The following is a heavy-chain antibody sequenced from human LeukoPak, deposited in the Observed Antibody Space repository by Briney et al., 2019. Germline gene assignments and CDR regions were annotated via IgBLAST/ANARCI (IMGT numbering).Heavy chain of an antibody. CDR3: ARYDYGGYYYYGMDV. D-gene: IGHD4-23*01. J-gene: IGHJ6*02. CDR2: IYYSGST. Sequence: SETLSLTCTVSGGSISSYYWSWIRQPPGKGLEWIGYIYYSGSTYYNPSLKSRVTISVDTSKNQFSLKLSSVTAADTAVYYCARYDYGGYYYYGMDVWGQGTTVTVSS. CDR1: GGSISSYY. V-gene: IGHV4-59*01.